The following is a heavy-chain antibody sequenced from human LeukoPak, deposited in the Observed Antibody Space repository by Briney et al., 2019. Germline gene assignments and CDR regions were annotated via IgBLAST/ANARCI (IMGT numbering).Heavy chain of an antibody. Sequence: GGSLRLSCAASGFTFSSYSMNWVRQAPGKGLEWVSYITSSSSTIYCADSVKGRFTISRDNAKNSLYLQMNSLRAEDTAVYYCARRAAVAGTFDPWGQGTLVTVSS. D-gene: IGHD6-19*01. CDR3: ARRAAVAGTFDP. J-gene: IGHJ5*02. CDR2: ITSSSSTI. CDR1: GFTFSSYS. V-gene: IGHV3-48*01.